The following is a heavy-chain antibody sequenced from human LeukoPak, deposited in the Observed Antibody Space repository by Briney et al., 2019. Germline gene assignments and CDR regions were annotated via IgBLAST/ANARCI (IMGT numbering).Heavy chain of an antibody. J-gene: IGHJ4*02. V-gene: IGHV1-18*01. Sequence: ASVKVSCKASGYTFTSYGISWVRQAHGQGLEWMGWISAYNGNTNYAQKLQGRVTMTTDTSTSTAYMELRSLRSDDTAVYYCARDNDSSGYYFTENIDYWGQGTLVTVSS. D-gene: IGHD3-22*01. CDR1: GYTFTSYG. CDR2: ISAYNGNT. CDR3: ARDNDSSGYYFTENIDY.